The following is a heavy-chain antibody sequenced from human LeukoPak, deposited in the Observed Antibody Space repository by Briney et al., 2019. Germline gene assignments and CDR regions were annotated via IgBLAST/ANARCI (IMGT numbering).Heavy chain of an antibody. D-gene: IGHD3-10*01. J-gene: IGHJ4*02. Sequence: GGSLRLSYAASGFTFSSYAMSWVREAPGKGLEWVGFIRSKAYGGTTENAASVKGRFTISRDDSKSIAYLQMNSLKTEDTAVYYCTGSFGELTFFDYWGLGTLVTVSS. CDR2: IRSKAYGGTT. CDR1: GFTFSSYA. CDR3: TGSFGELTFFDY. V-gene: IGHV3-49*04.